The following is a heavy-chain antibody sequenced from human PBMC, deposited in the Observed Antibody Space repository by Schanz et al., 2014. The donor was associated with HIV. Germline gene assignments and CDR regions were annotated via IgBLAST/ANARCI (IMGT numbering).Heavy chain of an antibody. J-gene: IGHJ4*02. Sequence: QVQLAESGGGVVQPGGSLRLSCAASGFTFSSYGMYWVRQAPGKGLEWVAVISFDGSEKYYADSVKGRFTISRDNSKNPLHLQMSSLRAEDTAVYYCARGVPAHSSGWYLDYWGQGTLVTVSS. V-gene: IGHV3-30*03. CDR1: GFTFSSYG. D-gene: IGHD6-19*01. CDR3: ARGVPAHSSGWYLDY. CDR2: ISFDGSEK.